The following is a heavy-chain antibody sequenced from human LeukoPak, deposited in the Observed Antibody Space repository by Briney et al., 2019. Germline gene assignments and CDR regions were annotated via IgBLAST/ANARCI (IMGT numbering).Heavy chain of an antibody. V-gene: IGHV3-23*01. CDR2: ISGSGSST. CDR1: GFTFRNYA. J-gene: IGHJ4*02. Sequence: AGGSLRLSCAASGFTFRNYAMTWVRQAPGKGLEWVSTISGSGSSTDYADSVKGRFTISRDNSKNTLFLQMNSLRAEDTAVYYCAKDRYSDTVMDHWGQGTLVTVSS. CDR3: AKDRYSDTVMDH. D-gene: IGHD5-18*01.